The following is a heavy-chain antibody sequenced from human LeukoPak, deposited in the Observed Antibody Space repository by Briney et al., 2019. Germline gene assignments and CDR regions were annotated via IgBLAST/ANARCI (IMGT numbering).Heavy chain of an antibody. CDR1: GFTFSSYY. J-gene: IGHJ3*01. Sequence: GGSLRLSCAASGFTFSSYYMSWVRQAPGKGLEWVSSISGSSSYIYYADSVKGRFTISRDNAKNSLYLQMNSLRDDDTAVYYCVRDWSYAFDLWGQGTMVTVSS. CDR3: VRDWSYAFDL. V-gene: IGHV3-21*04. CDR2: ISGSSSYI.